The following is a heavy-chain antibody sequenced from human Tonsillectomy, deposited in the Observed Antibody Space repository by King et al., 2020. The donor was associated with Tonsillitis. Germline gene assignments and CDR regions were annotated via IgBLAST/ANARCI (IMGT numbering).Heavy chain of an antibody. CDR2: INPGDSAT. V-gene: IGHV5-51*01. J-gene: IGHJ4*02. CDR3: ARLQYSSGWYLDY. Sequence: QLVQSGAEVKKPGESLKIACKVFAYSFTTNWNGWERQKPGKGLEWRGIINPGDSATRYSPSFQGQVTFSADKSISAAYLQWGSLRASDTAMYYCARLQYSSGWYLDYWGQGTLVTVSS. D-gene: IGHD6-19*01. CDR1: AYSFTTNW.